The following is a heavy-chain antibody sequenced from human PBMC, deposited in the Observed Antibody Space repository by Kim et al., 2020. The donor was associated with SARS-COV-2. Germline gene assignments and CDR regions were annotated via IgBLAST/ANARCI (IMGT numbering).Heavy chain of an antibody. Sequence: GGSLRLSCAASGFTFSSYGMHWVRQAPGKGLEWVAVISYDGSNKYYADSVKGRFTISRDNSKNTLYLQMNSLRAEDTAVYYCAKDNYGSGSYWEDYYYYGMDVWGQGTTVTVSS. CDR2: ISYDGSNK. J-gene: IGHJ6*02. D-gene: IGHD3-10*01. CDR3: AKDNYGSGSYWEDYYYYGMDV. CDR1: GFTFSSYG. V-gene: IGHV3-30*18.